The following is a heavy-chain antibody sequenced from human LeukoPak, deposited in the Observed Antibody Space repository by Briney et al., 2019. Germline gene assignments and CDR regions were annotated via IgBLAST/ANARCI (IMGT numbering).Heavy chain of an antibody. V-gene: IGHV4-34*01. D-gene: IGHD6-13*01. CDR2: INHSGSN. CDR3: ARGHHLVRHWFDP. CDR1: GFTFISYW. J-gene: IGHJ5*02. Sequence: PGGSLRLSCAASGFTFISYWLSWVRQAPGKGLGWIGEINHSGSNNYNPSLKSRVTISVDTSKNQFSLKLSSVTAAATAVYYCARGHHLVRHWFDPWGQGTLVTVSS.